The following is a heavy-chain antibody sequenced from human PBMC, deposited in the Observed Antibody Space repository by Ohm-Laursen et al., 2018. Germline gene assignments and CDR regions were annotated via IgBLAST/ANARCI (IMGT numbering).Heavy chain of an antibody. CDR2: IKSKTDGGTT. V-gene: IGHV3-15*01. Sequence: GSLRLSCAASGFTFSDYYMSWVRQAPGKGLEWVGRIKSKTDGGTTDYAAPVKGRFTISRDDSKNTLYLQMNSLKTEDTAVYYCTRPRGSMDVWGQGTTVTVSS. J-gene: IGHJ6*02. CDR1: GFTFSDYY. CDR3: TRPRGSMDV. D-gene: IGHD6-13*01.